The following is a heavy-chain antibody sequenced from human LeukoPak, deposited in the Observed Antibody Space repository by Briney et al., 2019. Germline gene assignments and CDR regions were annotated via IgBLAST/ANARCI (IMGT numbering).Heavy chain of an antibody. Sequence: PGGSLRLSCSASGFTVSSNYMSWVRQAPGKGLEWVSVIYSGGSTYYADSVKGRFTISRDNSKNTLYLQMNSLRAEDTAVYYCARHGYSGYDYYYYYGMDVWGQGTTVTVSS. D-gene: IGHD5-12*01. V-gene: IGHV3-53*01. J-gene: IGHJ6*02. CDR1: GFTVSSNY. CDR3: ARHGYSGYDYYYYYGMDV. CDR2: IYSGGST.